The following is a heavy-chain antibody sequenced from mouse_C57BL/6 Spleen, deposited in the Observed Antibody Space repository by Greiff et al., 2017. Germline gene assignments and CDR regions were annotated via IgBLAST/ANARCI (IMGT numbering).Heavy chain of an antibody. CDR1: GYSFTDYN. J-gene: IGHJ1*03. Sequence: VHVKQSGPELVKPGASVKISCKASGYSFTDYNMNWVKQSNGKSLEWIGVIKPNYGTTGYNQKFKGKATMTVDQSSSTAYMPLSSLTSEDSAVYYCATYYYGRSYGYLDVWGKGTTVTVSS. CDR3: ATYYYGRSYGYLDV. D-gene: IGHD1-1*01. CDR2: IKPNYGTT. V-gene: IGHV1-39*01.